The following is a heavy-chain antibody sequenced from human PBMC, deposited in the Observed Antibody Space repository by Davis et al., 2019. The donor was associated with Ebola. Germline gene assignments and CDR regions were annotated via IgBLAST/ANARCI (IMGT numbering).Heavy chain of an antibody. CDR1: GFTFRSYD. CDR3: ARAGFGSTWFDC. J-gene: IGHJ5*01. CDR2: IGAAGDT. D-gene: IGHD6-13*01. Sequence: PGGSLRLSCAASGFTFRSYDMHWVPQATGKGLEWVSAIGAAGDTYYPVSVKGRFTISRENAKNSLYLQMNSLRAEDTAVYYCARAGFGSTWFDCWGQGILVTVSS. V-gene: IGHV3-13*01.